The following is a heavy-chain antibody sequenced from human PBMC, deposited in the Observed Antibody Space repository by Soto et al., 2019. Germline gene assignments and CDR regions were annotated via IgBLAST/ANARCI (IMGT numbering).Heavy chain of an antibody. J-gene: IGHJ4*02. CDR2: IIPIFGTA. V-gene: IGHV1-69*01. CDR3: ARERYSSSHGARRGFDY. CDR1: GGTFSSYA. D-gene: IGHD6-13*01. Sequence: QVQLVQSGAEVKKPGSSVKVSCKASGGTFSSYAISWVRQAPGQGLEWMGGIIPIFGTANYAKKFQGRVTITADESTSTAYMELSSLRSEDTAVYYCARERYSSSHGARRGFDYWGQGTLVTVSS.